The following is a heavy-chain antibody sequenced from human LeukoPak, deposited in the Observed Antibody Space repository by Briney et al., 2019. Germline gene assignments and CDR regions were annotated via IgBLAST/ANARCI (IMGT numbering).Heavy chain of an antibody. Sequence: GASVKVSCKASGYTFTSYGISWGRQAPGQGLELMGCISAYNGNTNYAQTLQGRVTMTTDTPTSTAYMGLRSLRSDDTAVYYCARESPTYYYDSSGVGGGDYWGQGTLVTVSS. D-gene: IGHD3-22*01. J-gene: IGHJ4*02. CDR1: GYTFTSYG. CDR2: ISAYNGNT. CDR3: ARESPTYYYDSSGVGGGDY. V-gene: IGHV1-18*01.